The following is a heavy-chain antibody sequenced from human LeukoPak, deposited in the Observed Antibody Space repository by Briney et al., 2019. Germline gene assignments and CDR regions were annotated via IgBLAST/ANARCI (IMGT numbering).Heavy chain of an antibody. Sequence: PSETLSLTCTVSGGSISSYYWSWIRQPAGKGLEWIGRIYTSGSTNYNPSLKSRVTISVDTSKNQFSLKLSSVTAADTAVYYCARDNYCSGGSCEVPFDPWGQGTLVTVSS. CDR3: ARDNYCSGGSCEVPFDP. D-gene: IGHD2-15*01. J-gene: IGHJ5*02. V-gene: IGHV4-4*07. CDR2: IYTSGST. CDR1: GGSISSYY.